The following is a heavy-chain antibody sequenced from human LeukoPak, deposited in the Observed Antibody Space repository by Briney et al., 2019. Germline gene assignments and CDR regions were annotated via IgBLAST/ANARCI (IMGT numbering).Heavy chain of an antibody. CDR2: ISRGGTTI. CDR3: ARSGSLYYYGSGSYYRY. D-gene: IGHD3-10*01. Sequence: GGSLTLPCAASGFTFSDHYMSWIRQAPGKGLEWISYISRGGTTIYYADSVKGRFTISRDNAKNSLYLQMNSLRAEDTAVYYCARSGSLYYYGSGSYYRYWCQGTRVTVSS. V-gene: IGHV3-11*04. CDR1: GFTFSDHY. J-gene: IGHJ4*02.